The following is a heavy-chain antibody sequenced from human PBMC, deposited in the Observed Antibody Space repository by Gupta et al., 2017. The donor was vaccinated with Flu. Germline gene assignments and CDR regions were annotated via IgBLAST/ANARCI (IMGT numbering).Heavy chain of an antibody. V-gene: IGHV3-33*01. CDR2: IWYDGSNT. J-gene: IGHJ4*02. CDR3: VRDNGIASSGMGR. Sequence: QVQLVESGGAVVQPGGSLRLSCAASGFDFRSHGMHWVRQAPGKGLEWVAAIWYDGSNTQYLDSVKGRFTISRDNSKNSLSLHMDSLRADDTALYFCVRDNGIASSGMGRWGQGTLVTVSS. D-gene: IGHD1-1*01. CDR1: GFDFRSHG.